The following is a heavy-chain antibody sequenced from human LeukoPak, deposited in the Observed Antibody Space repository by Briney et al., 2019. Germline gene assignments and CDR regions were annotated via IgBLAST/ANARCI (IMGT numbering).Heavy chain of an antibody. CDR1: GGTFSSYA. D-gene: IGHD2-15*01. CDR3: ASTPCSGGSCHGNYYYYMDG. J-gene: IGHJ6*03. V-gene: IGHV1-69*05. CDR2: IIPIFGTA. Sequence: SVKVSCKASGGTFSSYAISWVRQAPGQGLEWMGGIIPIFGTANHAQKFQGRVTITTDESTSTAYMELSSLRSEDTAVYYCASTPCSGGSCHGNYYYYMDGWGKGTTVTVSS.